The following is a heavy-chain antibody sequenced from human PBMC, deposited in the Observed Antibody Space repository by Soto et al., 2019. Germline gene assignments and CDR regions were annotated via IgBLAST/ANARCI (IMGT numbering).Heavy chain of an antibody. CDR3: ARDSSYSSSWYNWFDP. Sequence: RASVKVSCKASGYTFTSYYMHWVRQAPGQGLEWMGIINPSGGSTSYAQKFQGRVTMTRDTSTSTVYMELSSLRSEDTAVYYCARDSSYSSSWYNWFDPWGQGTLVTVSS. V-gene: IGHV1-46*01. CDR2: INPSGGST. J-gene: IGHJ5*02. D-gene: IGHD6-13*01. CDR1: GYTFTSYY.